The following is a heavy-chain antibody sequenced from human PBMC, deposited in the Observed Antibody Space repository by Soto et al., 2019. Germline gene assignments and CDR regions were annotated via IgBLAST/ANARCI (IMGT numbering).Heavy chain of an antibody. J-gene: IGHJ6*02. V-gene: IGHV3-30*18. D-gene: IGHD3-22*01. CDR2: ISYDGSNK. Sequence: GGSLRLSCAASGFTFSSYGMHWVRQAPGKGLEWVAVISYDGSNKYYADSVKGRFTISRDNSKNTLYLQMNSLRAEDTAVYYCAKHPHYYDSSGYYLTYYYYGMDVWGQGTTVTVSS. CDR1: GFTFSSYG. CDR3: AKHPHYYDSSGYYLTYYYYGMDV.